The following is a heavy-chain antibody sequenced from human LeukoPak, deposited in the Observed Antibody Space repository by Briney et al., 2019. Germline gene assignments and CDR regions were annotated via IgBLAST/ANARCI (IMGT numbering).Heavy chain of an antibody. CDR1: GYTFTVYY. Sequence: GASVKVSCKASGYTFTVYYMHWVRQRPGPGREWMGWINTNSGGTNYAQKFQGRVTMTRDTSITTAYMELSRLRSDDTAGYYCARGKSSGWKIDYWGQGTLVTVSS. D-gene: IGHD6-19*01. CDR2: INTNSGGT. V-gene: IGHV1-2*02. CDR3: ARGKSSGWKIDY. J-gene: IGHJ4*02.